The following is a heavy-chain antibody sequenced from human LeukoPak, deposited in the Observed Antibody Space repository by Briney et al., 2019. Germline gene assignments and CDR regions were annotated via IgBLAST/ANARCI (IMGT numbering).Heavy chain of an antibody. CDR2: ISGSGGST. Sequence: TGGSLRLSCAASGFTFSSYAMSWVRQAPGKGLEWVSAISGSGGSTYYADSVKGRFTISRDYSKNTLYLQMNSLRAEDTAVYYCAREPMAGHRYFDYWGQGTLVTVSS. V-gene: IGHV3-23*01. J-gene: IGHJ4*02. CDR3: AREPMAGHRYFDY. D-gene: IGHD2-8*01. CDR1: GFTFSSYA.